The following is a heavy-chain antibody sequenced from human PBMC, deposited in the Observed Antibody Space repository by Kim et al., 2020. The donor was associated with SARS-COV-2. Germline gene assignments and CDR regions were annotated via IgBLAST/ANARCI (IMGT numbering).Heavy chain of an antibody. D-gene: IGHD3-22*01. J-gene: IGHJ4*02. CDR2: IKQDGSEK. CDR1: GFTFSSYW. V-gene: IGHV3-7*01. Sequence: GGSLRLSCAASGFTFSSYWMSWVRQAPGKGLEWVANIKQDGSEKYYVDSVKGRFTISRDNAKNSLYLQMNSLRAEDTAVYYCARARAPNYYDSSGYYSYWGQGTLVTVSS. CDR3: ARARAPNYYDSSGYYSY.